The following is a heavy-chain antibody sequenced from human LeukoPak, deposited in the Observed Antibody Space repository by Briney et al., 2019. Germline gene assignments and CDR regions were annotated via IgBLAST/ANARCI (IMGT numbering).Heavy chain of an antibody. CDR3: ARLAYYYDSSGPLYFCYGMDV. CDR1: GYSFTSYW. J-gene: IGHJ6*02. V-gene: IGHV5-51*01. D-gene: IGHD3-22*01. Sequence: GESLKISCKGSGYSFTSYWIGWVRQMPGKGLEWMGIIYPSDSDTRYSPSFQGQVTISADKSISTAYLQWSSLKASDTAMYYCARLAYYYDSSGPLYFCYGMDVWGQGTTVTVSS. CDR2: IYPSDSDT.